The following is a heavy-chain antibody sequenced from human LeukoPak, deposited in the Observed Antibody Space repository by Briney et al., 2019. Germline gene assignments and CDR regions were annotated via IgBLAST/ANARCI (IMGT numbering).Heavy chain of an antibody. D-gene: IGHD5-18*01. CDR1: GGTFSSYA. CDR3: ARSFRGSYGYDY. CDR2: IIPIFGTA. V-gene: IGHV1-69*05. Sequence: SVKVSCKASGGTFSSYAISWVRQAPGQGLEWMGRIIPIFGTANYAQKFQGRVTITTDESTSTAYMELSSLRSEDTAVYYCARSFRGSYGYDYWGQGTLVTVSS. J-gene: IGHJ4*02.